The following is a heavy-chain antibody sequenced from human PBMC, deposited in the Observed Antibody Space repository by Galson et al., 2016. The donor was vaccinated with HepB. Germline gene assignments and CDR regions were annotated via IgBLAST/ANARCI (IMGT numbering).Heavy chain of an antibody. CDR2: ISYDGSKK. CDR1: GFTFSSYA. CDR3: ARESARTFYYDSSGYRWAFDI. D-gene: IGHD3-22*01. Sequence: SLRLSCAASGFTFSSYAMHWVRQAPGKGPEWVAGISYDGSKKYYADSVQGRFTISRDNSKNTLYLQMNSLRVEDTATYYCARESARTFYYDSSGYRWAFDIWGQGTSVTVSS. J-gene: IGHJ3*02. V-gene: IGHV3-30-3*01.